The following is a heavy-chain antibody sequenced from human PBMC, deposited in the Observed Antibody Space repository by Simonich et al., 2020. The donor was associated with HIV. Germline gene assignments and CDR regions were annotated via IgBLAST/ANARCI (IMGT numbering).Heavy chain of an antibody. CDR2: FYHSGST. CDR3: ARRQGNWKVNWYDP. Sequence: QLQLQESGPGLVKPSETLSLTCTVSGGSISSSSYYWGWIRQPPGKGLEWIGSFYHSGSTYYNPALKSRVTISVDTSKNQFSLKVKSVTAADTAVYYCARRQGNWKVNWYDPWGQGTLVTVSS. V-gene: IGHV4-39*07. D-gene: IGHD1-1*01. J-gene: IGHJ5*02. CDR1: GGSISSSSYY.